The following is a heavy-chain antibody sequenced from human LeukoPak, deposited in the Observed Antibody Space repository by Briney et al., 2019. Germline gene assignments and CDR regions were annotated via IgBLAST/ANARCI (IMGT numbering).Heavy chain of an antibody. CDR2: TYYNSKWYN. D-gene: IGHD3-3*01. CDR3: ARAQKLRFLEWLSSPNWFDP. J-gene: IGHJ5*02. CDR1: GDSVSSNSAA. V-gene: IGHV6-1*01. Sequence: SQTLSLTCAISGDSVSSNSAAWNWLRPSPSIGLEWLGRTYYNSKWYNDYALSVKSRLTSNPDTSRNQFSLQLNSVTPEDTAVYYCARAQKLRFLEWLSSPNWFDPWGQGTLVTVSS.